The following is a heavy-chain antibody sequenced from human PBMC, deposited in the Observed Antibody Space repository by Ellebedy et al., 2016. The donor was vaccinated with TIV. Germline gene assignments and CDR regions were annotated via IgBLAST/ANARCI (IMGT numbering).Heavy chain of an antibody. CDR3: ARRGGYDLLLVDY. CDR2: IYYSGST. Sequence: SETLSLXXTVSGGSISSGGYYWSWIRQHPGKGLEWIGYIYYSGSTYYNPSLKSRVTISVDTSKNQFSLKLSSVTAADTAVYYCARRGGYDLLLVDYWGQGTLVTVSS. CDR1: GGSISSGGYY. J-gene: IGHJ4*02. D-gene: IGHD5-12*01. V-gene: IGHV4-31*03.